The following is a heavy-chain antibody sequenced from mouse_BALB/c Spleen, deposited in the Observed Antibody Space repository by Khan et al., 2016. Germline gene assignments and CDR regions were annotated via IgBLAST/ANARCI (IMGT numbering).Heavy chain of an antibody. Sequence: QIQLVQSGPELKKPGETVKISCKASGYTFTNYGVHWVKQAPGKGLKWMGWINTNTGAPTYAEEFKGRFAFSLETSASTAFFQLDNLKNEDTATYFCARWYGNYDLDYWGQGTSVTVSS. CDR1: GYTFTNYG. V-gene: IGHV9-3*02. CDR2: INTNTGAP. CDR3: ARWYGNYDLDY. D-gene: IGHD2-10*02. J-gene: IGHJ4*01.